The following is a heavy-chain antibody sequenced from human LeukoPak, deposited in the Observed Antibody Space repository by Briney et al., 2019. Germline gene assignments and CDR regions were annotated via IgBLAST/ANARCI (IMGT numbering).Heavy chain of an antibody. Sequence: NPSETLSLTCAVYGGSFSGYYWSWIRQPPGKGLEWIGEINHSGSTNYNPSLKSRVTISVDTSKNQFSLKLSSVTAADTAVYYCARVTVAKGLDYWGQGTLVTVSS. CDR3: ARVTVAKGLDY. CDR2: INHSGST. V-gene: IGHV4-34*01. CDR1: GGSFSGYY. J-gene: IGHJ4*02. D-gene: IGHD4-23*01.